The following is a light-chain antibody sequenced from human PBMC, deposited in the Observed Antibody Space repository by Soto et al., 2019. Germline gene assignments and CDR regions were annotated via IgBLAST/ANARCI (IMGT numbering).Light chain of an antibody. J-gene: IGLJ1*01. V-gene: IGLV2-8*01. CDR3: AAWDDSLNGYV. CDR1: SGDIGGYDY. Sequence: QSALTQPPSASGSPGQSVTISCTGTSGDIGGYDYVSWYQQHPGKAPKLMIYEVTKRPLGVPDRFSGSKSGNTASLTVSGLQAEDEADYYCAAWDDSLNGYVFGTGTKVTVL. CDR2: EVT.